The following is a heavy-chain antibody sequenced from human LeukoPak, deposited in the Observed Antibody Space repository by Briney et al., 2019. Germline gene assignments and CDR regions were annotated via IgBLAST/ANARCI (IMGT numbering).Heavy chain of an antibody. D-gene: IGHD3-22*01. CDR1: GYTFTSYD. Sequence: ASVKVSCKASGYTFTSYDINWVRQATGQGLEWMGWMNPNSGITGYAQKFQGRVTMTRNTSISTAYMELSSLRSEDTAVYYCARAYYYDSSGYYYVDSYYFDFWGQGTLVTVSS. CDR3: ARAYYYDSSGYYYVDSYYFDF. CDR2: MNPNSGIT. V-gene: IGHV1-8*01. J-gene: IGHJ4*02.